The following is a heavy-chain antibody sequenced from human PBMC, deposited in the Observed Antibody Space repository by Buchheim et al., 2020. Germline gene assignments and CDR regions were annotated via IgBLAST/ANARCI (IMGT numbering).Heavy chain of an antibody. CDR3: ARSITMIKTGRSYYGMDV. D-gene: IGHD3-22*01. Sequence: EVQLVESGGGLVQPGGSLRLSCAASGFTFSSYWMHWVRQAPGKGLVWVSRINSDGSSTSYADSVKGRFTISRDNAKKTLYLQMNSLRAEDTAVYYCARSITMIKTGRSYYGMDVWGQGTT. CDR1: GFTFSSYW. V-gene: IGHV3-74*01. CDR2: INSDGSST. J-gene: IGHJ6*02.